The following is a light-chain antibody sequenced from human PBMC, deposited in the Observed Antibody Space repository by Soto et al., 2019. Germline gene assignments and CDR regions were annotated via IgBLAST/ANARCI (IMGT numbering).Light chain of an antibody. CDR3: SSYTGYNTLV. Sequence: QSALTQPASVSGSPGQSVTISCTGTSSDIGAYKYVSWYQHHPCKDPKLILYEVSNRPSGIFNRFSGSKSDNTASLTISGLQADDEADYYCSSYTGYNTLVFGTGTKVTVL. J-gene: IGLJ1*01. CDR1: SSDIGAYKY. CDR2: EVS. V-gene: IGLV2-14*01.